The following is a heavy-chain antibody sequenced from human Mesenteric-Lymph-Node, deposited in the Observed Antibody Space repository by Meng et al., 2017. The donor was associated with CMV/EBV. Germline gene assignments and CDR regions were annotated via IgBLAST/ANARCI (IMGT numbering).Heavy chain of an antibody. V-gene: IGHV1-69*10. D-gene: IGHD6-13*01. J-gene: IGHJ5*02. CDR1: VCTFSSYA. CDR2: LIPILGIA. CDR3: ARDSSSSSNWFDP. Sequence: ASVCTFSSYAISWLRQAPGQGLEWMGGLIPILGIANYAQKFQGRVTITADKSTSTAYMELSSLRSEDTAVYYCARDSSSSSNWFDPWGQGTLVTVSS.